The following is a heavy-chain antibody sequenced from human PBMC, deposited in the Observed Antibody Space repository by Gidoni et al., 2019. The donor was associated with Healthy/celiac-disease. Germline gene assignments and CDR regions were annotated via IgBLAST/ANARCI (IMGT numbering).Heavy chain of an antibody. CDR2: IWYDGSNK. J-gene: IGHJ4*02. CDR1: GFTFSSYG. Sequence: QVQLVESGGGVVQPGRSLRLSCAASGFTFSSYGMHWVRQAPGKGLEWVAVIWYDGSNKYYADSVKGRVTISRDNSKNTLYLQMNSLRAEDTAVYYCARAPYGFLDYWGQGTLVTVSS. V-gene: IGHV3-33*01. D-gene: IGHD3-10*01. CDR3: ARAPYGFLDY.